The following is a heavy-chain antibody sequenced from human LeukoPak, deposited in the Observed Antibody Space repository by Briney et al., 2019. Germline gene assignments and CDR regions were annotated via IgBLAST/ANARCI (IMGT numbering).Heavy chain of an antibody. V-gene: IGHV3-30*18. D-gene: IGHD3-22*01. J-gene: IGHJ4*02. CDR2: IPYDGSNK. CDR1: GFTFSSYG. Sequence: GGSLRLSCAASGFTFSSYGMHWVRQAPGKGLEWVAVIPYDGSNKYYADSVKGRFTISRDSSKNTLYLQMNSLRAEDTAVYYCAKLDSSGLNDYWGQGTLVTVSS. CDR3: AKLDSSGLNDY.